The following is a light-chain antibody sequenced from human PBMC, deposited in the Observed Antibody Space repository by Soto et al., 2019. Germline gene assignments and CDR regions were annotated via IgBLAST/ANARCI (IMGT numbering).Light chain of an antibody. CDR2: AAS. CDR3: QQTNSFPRT. V-gene: IGKV1-12*01. Sequence: DIQMTQSPSTLSASVGDSVTITCRASQDISSWLAWYQQKPGKAPNLLIYAASSLQSGVPSRFSGSGSGTDFTLTINSLQPEDIATYYCQQTNSFPRTFGQGTKVDIK. J-gene: IGKJ1*01. CDR1: QDISSW.